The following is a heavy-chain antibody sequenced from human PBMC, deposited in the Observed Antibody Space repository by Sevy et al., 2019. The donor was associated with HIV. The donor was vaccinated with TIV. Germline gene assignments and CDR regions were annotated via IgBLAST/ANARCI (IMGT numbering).Heavy chain of an antibody. V-gene: IGHV4-4*07. Sequence: SETLSLTCTVSGGSISSYYWSWIRQPAGKGLEWIGRIYTSGSTNYNPSLKSRVTMSVDTSKNHFSLKLSTVTAADTAVYYCARDSPYYDTREGAFDIWGQGTMVTVSS. CDR1: GGSISSYY. D-gene: IGHD3-22*01. CDR3: ARDSPYYDTREGAFDI. CDR2: IYTSGST. J-gene: IGHJ3*02.